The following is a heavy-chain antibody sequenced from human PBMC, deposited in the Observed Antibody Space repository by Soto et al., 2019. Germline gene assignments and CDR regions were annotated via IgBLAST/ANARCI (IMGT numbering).Heavy chain of an antibody. CDR3: ARHPFGGYDFDS. V-gene: IGHV4-39*01. CDR1: GASINRNVHY. CDR2: VFYTGSP. J-gene: IGHJ4*02. Sequence: PETLSLTCTVSGASINRNVHYWGWVRQSPGKGLEWIASVFYTGSPYHNPSLESRVSISVDTSDNQFSLKVTSVTAADTGIYYCARHPFGGYDFDSWSQGTLVTVSS. D-gene: IGHD5-12*01.